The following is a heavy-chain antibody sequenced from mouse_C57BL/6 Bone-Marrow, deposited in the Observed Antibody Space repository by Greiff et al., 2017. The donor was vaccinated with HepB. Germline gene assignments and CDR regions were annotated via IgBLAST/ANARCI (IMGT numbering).Heavy chain of an antibody. Sequence: EVQVVESGGGLVKPGGSLKLSCAASGFTFSDYGMHWVRQAPEKGLEWVAYISSGSSTTYYADTVKGRFTISRDNAKNTLFLQMTSLRSEDTAMYYCARGYYGSSPYWYFDVWGTGTTVTVSS. J-gene: IGHJ1*03. V-gene: IGHV5-17*01. CDR3: ARGYYGSSPYWYFDV. D-gene: IGHD1-1*01. CDR1: GFTFSDYG. CDR2: ISSGSSTT.